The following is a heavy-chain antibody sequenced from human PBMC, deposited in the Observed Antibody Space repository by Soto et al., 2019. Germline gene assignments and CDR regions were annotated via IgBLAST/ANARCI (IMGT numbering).Heavy chain of an antibody. V-gene: IGHV6-1*01. CDR1: GDSVSSNSAT. CDR3: VRLIGNSWLDQ. Sequence: QVQLQQSGPELVKPSQTLSLTCAISGDSVSSNSATWNWIRRSPSRGLEWLGRTYYRSQWYYDYAESVKSRISINPDTSKNQFSLQLDSLTPEDTAVYFCVRLIGNSWLDQWGQGTLVTVSS. D-gene: IGHD2-15*01. CDR2: TYYRSQWYY. J-gene: IGHJ4*02.